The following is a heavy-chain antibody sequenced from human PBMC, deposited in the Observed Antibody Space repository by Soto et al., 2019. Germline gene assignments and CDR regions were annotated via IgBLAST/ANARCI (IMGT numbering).Heavy chain of an antibody. CDR1: GYSFTSYY. D-gene: IGHD3-3*01. Sequence: SVKVSCKASGYSFTSYYMHWVRQAPGQGLEWMGIINPSGGSTSYAQKFQGRVTMTRDTSTSTVYMELSSLRSEDTAVYYCARPGNEFWSGYDYWGQGTLVTVSS. V-gene: IGHV1-46*03. J-gene: IGHJ4*02. CDR2: INPSGGST. CDR3: ARPGNEFWSGYDY.